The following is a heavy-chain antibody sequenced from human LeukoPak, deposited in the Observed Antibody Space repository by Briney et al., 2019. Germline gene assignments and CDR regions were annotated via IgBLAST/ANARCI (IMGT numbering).Heavy chain of an antibody. CDR1: GFTFSSYS. CDR2: ISSSSSYI. D-gene: IGHD4-17*01. Sequence: GGSLRLSCAASGFTFSSYSMNWVRQAPGKGLEWVSSISSSSSYIYYADSVKGRFTISRDNSKNTLYLQMNSLRAEDTAVYYCARDSDYGDGVWGQGTLVTVSS. CDR3: ARDSDYGDGV. J-gene: IGHJ4*02. V-gene: IGHV3-21*04.